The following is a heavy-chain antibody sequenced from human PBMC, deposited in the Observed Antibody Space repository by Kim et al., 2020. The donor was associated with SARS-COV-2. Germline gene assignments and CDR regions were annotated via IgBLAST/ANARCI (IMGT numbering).Heavy chain of an antibody. V-gene: IGHV1-3*01. D-gene: IGHD2-15*01. Sequence: ASVKVSCKASGYTFTAYAIHWVRQPPGQGLQWMGRINPGNGETQSSAKFQGRVTVTRDTSATTAYMALTNLSSEDTAMYYCARADEGRYYYCGQGTLVTV. CDR1: GYTFTAYA. CDR2: INPGNGET. J-gene: IGHJ4*02. CDR3: ARADEGRYYY.